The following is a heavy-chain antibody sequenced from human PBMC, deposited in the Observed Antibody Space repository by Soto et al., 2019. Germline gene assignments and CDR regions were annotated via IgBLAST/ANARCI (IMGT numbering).Heavy chain of an antibody. CDR2: IYYTGST. CDR3: ARARGGDYVDY. V-gene: IGHV4-31*03. D-gene: IGHD3-16*01. J-gene: IGHJ4*02. CDR1: GGSISRGGYY. Sequence: QVQLQESGPGLVKPSQTLSLTCTVSGGSISRGGYYWTWIRQHPGKGLEWVGYIYYTGSTYYNPSLKSRVSISGDTSKNQFSLRLSSVTAADTAVYYCARARGGDYVDYWGQGTLVTVSS.